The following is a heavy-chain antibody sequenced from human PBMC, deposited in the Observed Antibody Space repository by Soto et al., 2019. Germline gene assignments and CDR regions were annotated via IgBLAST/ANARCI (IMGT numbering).Heavy chain of an antibody. CDR3: ARAMTSISLDYYMDV. D-gene: IGHD2-2*01. CDR2: INPNSGGT. J-gene: IGHJ6*03. Sequence: EASVKVCCKASGYTLTGYYMHWVRQAPGQGLEWMGWINPNSGGTNYAQKFQGWVTMTRDTSISTAYMELSRLRSDDTAVYYCARAMTSISLDYYMDVWGKGTTVTVSS. V-gene: IGHV1-2*04. CDR1: GYTLTGYY.